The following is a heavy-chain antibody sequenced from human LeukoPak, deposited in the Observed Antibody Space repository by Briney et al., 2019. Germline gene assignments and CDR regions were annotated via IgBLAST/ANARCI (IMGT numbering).Heavy chain of an antibody. Sequence: LGESLKISRKGSGYSFTNYWIGWVRQMPGKGLEWMGIIYPGDSDTRYSPSFQGQVTISADKSTSTAYLQWSSLKASDSAMYYCAASTYGSGSYVAFDSWGQGTLVTVSS. D-gene: IGHD3-10*01. CDR2: IYPGDSDT. CDR1: GYSFTNYW. V-gene: IGHV5-51*01. CDR3: AASTYGSGSYVAFDS. J-gene: IGHJ5*01.